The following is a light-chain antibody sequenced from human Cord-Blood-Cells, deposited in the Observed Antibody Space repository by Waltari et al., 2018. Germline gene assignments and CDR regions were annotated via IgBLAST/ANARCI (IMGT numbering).Light chain of an antibody. V-gene: IGLV2-14*01. J-gene: IGLJ3*02. CDR2: DVS. CDR3: SSYTSSSTWV. Sequence: QSDLTQPASVSGSPGQSITISCTGTSSYVGGYNYFPWYQQHPGKAPKLMIYDVSNRPSGVSNRVSGSKSGNTASLTISGLQADDEADYYCSSYTSSSTWVFGGGTKLTVL. CDR1: SSYVGGYNY.